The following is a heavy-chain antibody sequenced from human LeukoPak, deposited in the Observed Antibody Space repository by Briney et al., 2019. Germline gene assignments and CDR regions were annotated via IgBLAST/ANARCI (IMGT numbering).Heavy chain of an antibody. CDR2: INHSGST. J-gene: IGHJ5*02. CDR1: GGSFSGYY. CDR3: ARGRYSWFDP. Sequence: SETLSLTCAVYGGSFSGYYWSWIRQPPGKGLEWIGEINHSGSTNYNPSLTSRVTISVDTSKNQFSLKLSSVTAADTAVYYCARGRYSWFDPWGQGTLVTVSS. V-gene: IGHV4-34*01.